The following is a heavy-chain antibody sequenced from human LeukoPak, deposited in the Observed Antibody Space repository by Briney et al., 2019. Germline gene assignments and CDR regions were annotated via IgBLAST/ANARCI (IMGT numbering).Heavy chain of an antibody. Sequence: SETLSLTCAVSGGSISSSNWWSWVRQPPGKGLEWIGEIYHSGSTNYNPSLKSRVTISVDKSKNQFSLKLSSVTAADTAVYYCAKASSGLTAHSHQHWGQGTLVTVSS. CDR1: GGSISSSNW. CDR2: IYHSGST. CDR3: AKASSGLTAHSHQH. V-gene: IGHV4-4*02. D-gene: IGHD2-21*02. J-gene: IGHJ1*01.